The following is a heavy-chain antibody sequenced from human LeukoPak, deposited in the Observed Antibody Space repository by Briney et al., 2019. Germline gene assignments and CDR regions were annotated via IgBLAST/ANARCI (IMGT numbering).Heavy chain of an antibody. J-gene: IGHJ4*02. CDR2: IIGSGGST. Sequence: GGSLRLSCASSGFTFSSYSMSWVRQAPGKGLEWGSAIIGSGGSTYYADSVKGRFTISRDNSKNTLYLQMNSLRAEDTAVYYCAKVRYASSSWYYFDYWGQGTLVTVSS. CDR3: AKVRYASSSWYYFDY. D-gene: IGHD6-13*01. CDR1: GFTFSSYS. V-gene: IGHV3-23*01.